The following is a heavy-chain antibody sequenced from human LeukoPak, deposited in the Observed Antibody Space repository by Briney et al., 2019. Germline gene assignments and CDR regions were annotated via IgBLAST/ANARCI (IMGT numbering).Heavy chain of an antibody. J-gene: IGHJ4*02. CDR1: GFTFSNAW. V-gene: IGHV3-15*01. CDR2: IKTKTDGGTT. CDR3: TADIPIVVLRGVNY. D-gene: IGHD3-22*01. Sequence: GGSLRLSCAASGFTFSNAWMSWVRQAPGQGLEWVGRIKTKTDGGTTDYAAPVKGRFTISRDDLKNTLFLQMTSLKTEDTAVYYCTADIPIVVLRGVNYWGQGTLVTVSS.